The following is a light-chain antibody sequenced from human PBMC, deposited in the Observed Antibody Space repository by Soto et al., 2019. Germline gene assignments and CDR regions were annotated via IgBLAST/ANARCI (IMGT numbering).Light chain of an antibody. V-gene: IGKV3-11*01. CDR1: QYINTR. CDR3: HQRQSLPRT. Sequence: EIVLTHSPATLSSFPGDRVTLSCRASQYINTRLAWYQHRPGQAPRRLIYQTSIRAAGIPARFSASGSGTDFTLTISDVQPEDFALYYCHQRQSLPRTFGQGTKVDI. CDR2: QTS. J-gene: IGKJ1*01.